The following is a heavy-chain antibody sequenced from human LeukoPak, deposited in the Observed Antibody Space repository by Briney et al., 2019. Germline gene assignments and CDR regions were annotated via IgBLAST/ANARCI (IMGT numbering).Heavy chain of an antibody. CDR2: ISAYNGNT. Sequence: GASVKVSCKASGYTFTSYAMNWVRQAPGQGLEWMGWISAYNGNTNYAQKLQGRVTMTTDTSTSTAYMELRSLRSDDTAVYYCARDLRTLGETDYWGQGTLVTVSS. CDR1: GYTFTSYA. D-gene: IGHD3-16*01. CDR3: ARDLRTLGETDY. V-gene: IGHV1-18*01. J-gene: IGHJ4*02.